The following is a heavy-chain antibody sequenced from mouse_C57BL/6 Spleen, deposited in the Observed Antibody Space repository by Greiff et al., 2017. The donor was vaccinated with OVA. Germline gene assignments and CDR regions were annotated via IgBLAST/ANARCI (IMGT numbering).Heavy chain of an antibody. CDR2: INPNNGGT. V-gene: IGHV1-18*01. CDR1: GYTFTDYN. J-gene: IGHJ2*01. CDR3: ARDGDYDHFDY. D-gene: IGHD2-4*01. Sequence: EVQLQQSGPELVKPGASVNIPCKASGYTFTDYNMDWVKQSHGKSLEWIGDINPNNGGTIYNQKFKGKATLTVDKSSSTAYMELRSLTSEDTAVYYCARDGDYDHFDYWGQGTTLTVSS.